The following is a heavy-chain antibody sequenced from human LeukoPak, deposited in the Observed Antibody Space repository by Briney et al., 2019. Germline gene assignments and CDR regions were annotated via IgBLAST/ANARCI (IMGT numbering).Heavy chain of an antibody. D-gene: IGHD6-13*01. V-gene: IGHV3-66*01. CDR1: GFTFSSNY. CDR2: IYSGGST. J-gene: IGHJ4*02. CDR3: ASSSSWYGAGNVDY. Sequence: GGSLRLSCAASGFTFSSNYMSWVRQAPGKGVEGVSVIYSGGSTYYADSVKGRFTISRDKSKKTQDLQMNSLRAEDTAVYYCASSSSWYGAGNVDYWGQGTLVTVSS.